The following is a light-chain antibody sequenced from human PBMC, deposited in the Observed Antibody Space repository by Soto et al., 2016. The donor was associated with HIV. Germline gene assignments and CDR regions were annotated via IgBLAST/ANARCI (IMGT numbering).Light chain of an antibody. V-gene: IGKV1-5*03. CDR2: KTS. Sequence: IQMTQSPSSLSASLGDRVTITCRASQSISSWLAWYQQKPGKAPKLLIYKTSSLESGVPSRFSGSGSGTEFTLAISSLQPDDFAAYYCQQYNSYSGFTFGPGTKVDIK. CDR1: QSISSW. CDR3: QQYNSYSGFT. J-gene: IGKJ3*01.